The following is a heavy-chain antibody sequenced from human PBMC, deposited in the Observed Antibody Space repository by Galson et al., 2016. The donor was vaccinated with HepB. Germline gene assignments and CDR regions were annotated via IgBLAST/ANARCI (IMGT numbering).Heavy chain of an antibody. V-gene: IGHV1-69*06. CDR1: GGTFSSYA. CDR3: ARDYCRGYGCQIYFYYGVDV. J-gene: IGHJ6*02. D-gene: IGHD2-21*02. CDR2: IIPVVAAT. Sequence: SVKVSCKASGGTFSSYAISWVRQAPGQGLEWMGGIIPVVAATNYARKFQGRVTITADKSTGTAYMELNSLQSEDTAVYYCARDYCRGYGCQIYFYYGVDVWGQGTTVTVSS.